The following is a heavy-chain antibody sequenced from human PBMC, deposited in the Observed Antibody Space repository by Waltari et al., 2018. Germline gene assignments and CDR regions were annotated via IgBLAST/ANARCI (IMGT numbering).Heavy chain of an antibody. CDR2: IIPSLGTA. CDR3: ARVFVVVAATNAFDI. CDR1: GGTFSSYA. J-gene: IGHJ3*02. Sequence: QVQLVQSGAEVKKPGSSVKVSCKASGGTFSSYAISWVRQAPGQGLEWMGGIIPSLGTANYAQKCQGRVTITADESTSTAYMELSSLRSEDTAVYYCARVFVVVAATNAFDIWGQGTMVTVSS. D-gene: IGHD2-15*01. V-gene: IGHV1-69*12.